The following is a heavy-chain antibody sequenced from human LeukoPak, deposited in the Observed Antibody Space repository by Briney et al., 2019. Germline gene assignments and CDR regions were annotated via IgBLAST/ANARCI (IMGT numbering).Heavy chain of an antibody. Sequence: GESLKISCKGSGFRFVSNWIGWVRQMPGNGLEWMGIIYPGDSDTRYSPSFQGQVTISADKSISTAYLQWSTLKASDTAIYYCARNYGRYFDYWGQGTLVTVSS. V-gene: IGHV5-51*01. J-gene: IGHJ4*02. CDR3: ARNYGRYFDY. CDR1: GFRFVSNW. D-gene: IGHD4-17*01. CDR2: IYPGDSDT.